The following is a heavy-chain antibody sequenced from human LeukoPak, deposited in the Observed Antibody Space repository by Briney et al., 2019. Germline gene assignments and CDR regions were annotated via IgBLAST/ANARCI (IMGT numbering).Heavy chain of an antibody. V-gene: IGHV3-48*03. D-gene: IGHD3-3*01. Sequence: GSLRLSCAASGFTFDSYEMNWVRQAPGKGLEWISYISSSGSTKYYADSVKGRFTISRDNAKHSLYLQLNGLRAEDTAVYYCARDANWSGEPDFWGQGTLVTVSS. CDR3: ARDANWSGEPDF. J-gene: IGHJ4*02. CDR2: ISSSGSTK. CDR1: GFTFDSYE.